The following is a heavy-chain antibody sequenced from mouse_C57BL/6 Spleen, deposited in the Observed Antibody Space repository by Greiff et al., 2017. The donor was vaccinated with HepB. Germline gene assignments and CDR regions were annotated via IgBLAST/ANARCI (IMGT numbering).Heavy chain of an antibody. Sequence: QVQLQQPGAELVKPGASVKMSCKASGYTFTSYWITWVKQRPGQGLEWIGDIYPGSGSTNYNEKFKSKATLTVDTSSSTAYMQLSSLTSEDSAVYYCARLGLFYYGSSYEYFDVWGTGTTVTVSS. CDR1: GYTFTSYW. J-gene: IGHJ1*03. V-gene: IGHV1-55*01. D-gene: IGHD1-1*01. CDR3: ARLGLFYYGSSYEYFDV. CDR2: IYPGSGST.